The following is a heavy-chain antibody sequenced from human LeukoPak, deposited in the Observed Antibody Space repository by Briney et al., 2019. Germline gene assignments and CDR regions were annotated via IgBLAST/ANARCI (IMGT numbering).Heavy chain of an antibody. J-gene: IGHJ1*01. CDR3: ARRRYYDGSGYLE. D-gene: IGHD3-22*01. CDR1: GDSISSSSYY. Sequence: SETLSLTCTISGDSISSSSYYWGWIRQPPGKGLEWIGTIYFSGRTYYSPSLKSRVTMSVDPSNNQFSLNLRSVTAADTAVYYCARRRYYDGSGYLEWGQGTLLSVSS. CDR2: IYFSGRT. V-gene: IGHV4-39*01.